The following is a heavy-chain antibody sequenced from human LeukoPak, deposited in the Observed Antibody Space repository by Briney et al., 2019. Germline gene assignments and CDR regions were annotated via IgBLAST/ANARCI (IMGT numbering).Heavy chain of an antibody. Sequence: SETLSLTCTVSGGSISSHYWSWIRQPPGKGLEWIGYIYYSGSTNYNPSLKSRVTISVDTSKSQFSLKLSSVTAADTAVYYCARGLYCSGGSCYPYRFDPWGQGTLVTVSS. CDR2: IYYSGST. D-gene: IGHD2-15*01. V-gene: IGHV4-59*11. CDR3: ARGLYCSGGSCYPYRFDP. J-gene: IGHJ5*02. CDR1: GGSISSHY.